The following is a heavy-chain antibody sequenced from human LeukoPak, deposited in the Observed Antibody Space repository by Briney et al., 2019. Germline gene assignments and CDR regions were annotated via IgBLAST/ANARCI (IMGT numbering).Heavy chain of an antibody. CDR2: VSTTSTYI. D-gene: IGHD2-2*01. V-gene: IGHV3-21*06. CDR3: ARAGTCSSTSCDGGIEY. Sequence: PGGSLRLSCAASGFAFSSYNMKWVRQAPGKGLEWVSFVSTTSTYIYYADSVKGRFTVSRDNSKNLLYLQMDSLRVEDTAVYYCARAGTCSSTSCDGGIEYWGQGTLVTVSS. CDR1: GFAFSSYN. J-gene: IGHJ4*02.